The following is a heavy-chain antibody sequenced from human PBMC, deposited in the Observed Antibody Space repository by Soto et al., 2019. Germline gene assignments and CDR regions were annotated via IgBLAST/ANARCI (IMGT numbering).Heavy chain of an antibody. Sequence: EVQLVESGGGLVQPGGSLRLSCAASGSTLSSYWMHWVRQAPGKGLMWVSGINKDGSSSTYADSVKGRFTISRDNAKNTLYLQMNGLRAEDTAIYYCANFRPYAYWGQGILVTFSS. V-gene: IGHV3-74*01. J-gene: IGHJ4*02. CDR3: ANFRPYAY. CDR2: INKDGSSS. D-gene: IGHD2-2*01. CDR1: GSTLSSYW.